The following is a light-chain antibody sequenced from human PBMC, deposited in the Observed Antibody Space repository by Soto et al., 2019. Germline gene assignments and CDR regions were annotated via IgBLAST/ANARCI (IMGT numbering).Light chain of an antibody. Sequence: EIVMTQSPATLSVSPGERATLSCRASQSVSSNLAWYQQKPGQAPRLLIYGASTRATGIPARFSGSGSGTDFNLTITSLQSEDSAVYYCQQYYHWPRTFGQGTKVDIK. CDR1: QSVSSN. V-gene: IGKV3-15*01. CDR2: GAS. CDR3: QQYYHWPRT. J-gene: IGKJ1*01.